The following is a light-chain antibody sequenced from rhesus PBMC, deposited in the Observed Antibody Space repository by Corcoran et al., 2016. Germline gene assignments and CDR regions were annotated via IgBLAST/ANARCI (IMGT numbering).Light chain of an antibody. V-gene: IGKV1-25*01. CDR1: QGITND. J-gene: IGKJ3*01. Sequence: DIQMTQSPSSLSASVGDRVTITCRASQGITNDLAWYQQKPGKTPKLLIYEASSLQSGIPSRFSGSGSGTDFTLTISSLQSEDFATYYCQHYYSTPFTFGPGTKLDIK. CDR3: QHYYSTPFT. CDR2: EAS.